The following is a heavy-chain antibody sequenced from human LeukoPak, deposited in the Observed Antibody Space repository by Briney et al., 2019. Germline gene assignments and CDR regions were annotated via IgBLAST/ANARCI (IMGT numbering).Heavy chain of an antibody. J-gene: IGHJ5*02. V-gene: IGHV1-2*02. CDR3: ARADRLHGGPYLIGP. CDR2: INPNSGGT. Sequence: PVASVTVSCKASGYSFTDYYMHWVRQAPGQGLEWMGWINPNSGGTSSAQKFQGRVTMTRDTSITTVYMEVSWLTSDDTAIYYCARADRLHGGPYLIGPWGQGTLVTVSS. CDR1: GYSFTDYY. D-gene: IGHD2-21*01.